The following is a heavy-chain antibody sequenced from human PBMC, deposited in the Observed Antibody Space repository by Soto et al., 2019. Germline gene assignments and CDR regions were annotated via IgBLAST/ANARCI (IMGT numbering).Heavy chain of an antibody. D-gene: IGHD3-22*01. J-gene: IGHJ4*02. Sequence: SETLSLTCSVSGGSIRSNIYYWGCIRQPPGKGLEWIATVHYSGSTYYTPSLKNRVTISADTSKNQFSLRLNSVTAADTAVYYCAIQHYNQRRPYYTFIWDKGTLVT. CDR3: AIQHYNQRRPYYTFI. CDR2: VHYSGST. CDR1: GGSIRSNIYY. V-gene: IGHV4-39*01.